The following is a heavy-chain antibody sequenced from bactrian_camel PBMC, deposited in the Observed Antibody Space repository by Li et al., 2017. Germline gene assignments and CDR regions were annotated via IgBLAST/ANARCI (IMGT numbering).Heavy chain of an antibody. CDR2: INSGGTSA. J-gene: IGHJ4*01. D-gene: IGHD5*01. V-gene: IGHV3S1*01. Sequence: HVQLVESGGASVQAGGSLRLSCSYSEWTLSPYCMAWFRQAPGKGFEWVSAINSGGTSAFYADSVKGRFTISRDNAKNTLYLQLDSLKFEDTAMYYCTKDIGVYWEYGLGVKCNWGQGTQVTVS. CDR3: TKDIGVYWEYGLGVKCN. CDR1: EWTLSPYC.